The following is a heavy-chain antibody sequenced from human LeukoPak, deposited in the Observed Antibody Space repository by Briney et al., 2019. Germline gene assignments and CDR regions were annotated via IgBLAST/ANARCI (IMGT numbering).Heavy chain of an antibody. CDR1: EFTFSSYA. CDR2: ISASGGST. CDR3: ARAASGLLLD. J-gene: IGHJ4*02. V-gene: IGHV3-23*01. D-gene: IGHD2-21*01. Sequence: PGGSLRLSCAASEFTFSSYAMQWVRQAPGKGLEWVSGISASGGSTWYADSVKGRFTISRDNSKNTLYLQMNSLRAEDTAVYYCARAASGLLLDWGQGTLVTVSS.